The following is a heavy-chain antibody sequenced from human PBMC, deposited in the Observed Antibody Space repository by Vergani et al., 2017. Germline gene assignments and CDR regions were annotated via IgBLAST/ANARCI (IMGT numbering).Heavy chain of an antibody. V-gene: IGHV3-7*03. Sequence: EVQLVESGGGLVQPGGSLRLSCAASGFAFSSYWMSCVRQAPGKGLEWVANIKQDGSEKYYVDSVKGRFTISRDNAKNSLYLQMNSLRAEDTAVYYCARGGDEVAAGAFDIWGQGTMVTVSS. J-gene: IGHJ3*02. D-gene: IGHD2-15*01. CDR3: ARGGDEVAAGAFDI. CDR1: GFAFSSYW. CDR2: IKQDGSEK.